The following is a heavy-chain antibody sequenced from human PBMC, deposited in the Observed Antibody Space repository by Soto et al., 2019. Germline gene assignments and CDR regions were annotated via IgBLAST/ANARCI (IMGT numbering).Heavy chain of an antibody. V-gene: IGHV3-23*01. CDR3: ARRGSGSYYDY. J-gene: IGHJ4*02. CDR1: GFTFSSYA. CDR2: ISGSGGST. Sequence: GGSLRLSCAASGFTFSSYAMRWVRQAPVKGLEWVSAISGSGGSTYYADSVKGRFTISRDNSKNTLYLQMNSLRVEDTAVYYCARRGSGSYYDYWGQGNLVTVSS. D-gene: IGHD1-26*01.